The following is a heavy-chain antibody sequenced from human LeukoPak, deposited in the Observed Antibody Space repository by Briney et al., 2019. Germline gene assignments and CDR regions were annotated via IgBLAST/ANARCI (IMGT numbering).Heavy chain of an antibody. J-gene: IGHJ4*02. D-gene: IGHD2-2*01. V-gene: IGHV3-23*01. CDR1: GFTFSSYA. CDR2: ISGSGGST. CDR3: AREYCSSTSCYEGVDY. Sequence: GGSLRLSCAASGFTFSSYAMSWVRQAPGKGLEWVSAISGSGGSTYYADSVKGRFTISRDNSKNTLYLQMNSLRAEDMAVYYCAREYCSSTSCYEGVDYWGQGTLVTVSS.